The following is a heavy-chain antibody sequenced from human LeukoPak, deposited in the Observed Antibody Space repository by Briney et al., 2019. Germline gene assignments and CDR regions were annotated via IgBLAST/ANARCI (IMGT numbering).Heavy chain of an antibody. Sequence: GGSLRLSCAASGFTFSSYAMHWVRQAPGKGLEYVSAISSNGGSTYYANSVKGRFTISRENSKNTLYLQMGSLRVEDMAVYYCARTQGDFWSGYYWFDPWGQGTLVTVSS. CDR1: GFTFSSYA. D-gene: IGHD3-3*01. CDR3: ARTQGDFWSGYYWFDP. V-gene: IGHV3-64*01. J-gene: IGHJ5*02. CDR2: ISSNGGST.